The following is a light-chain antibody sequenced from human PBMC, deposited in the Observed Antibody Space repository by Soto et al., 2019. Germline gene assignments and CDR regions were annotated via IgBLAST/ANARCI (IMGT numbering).Light chain of an antibody. Sequence: VLTQSPATLSLSPGERATLSCRASQSVSVYVAWYQQKPGLAPRLLIYDASNRATGVPARFSGSGSGTDFTLTISSLEPEDFAVYYCQQRQDWPPLTFGGGTRVEIK. V-gene: IGKV3-11*01. CDR2: DAS. J-gene: IGKJ4*01. CDR3: QQRQDWPPLT. CDR1: QSVSVY.